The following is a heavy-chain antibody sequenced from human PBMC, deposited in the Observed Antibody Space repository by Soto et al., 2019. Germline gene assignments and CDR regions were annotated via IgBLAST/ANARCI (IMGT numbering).Heavy chain of an antibody. CDR3: ARTYCSGGSCYSDY. Sequence: QVQLVQSGAEVKKPGASVKVSCKASGYTFTSYDINWVRQATGQGLEWMGWMNPNSGNTGYAQKFQGRVTMTRNTSITTAYMELSSLRSEDSAVYYCARTYCSGGSCYSDYWGQGTLVTVSS. CDR1: GYTFTSYD. CDR2: MNPNSGNT. D-gene: IGHD2-15*01. J-gene: IGHJ4*02. V-gene: IGHV1-8*01.